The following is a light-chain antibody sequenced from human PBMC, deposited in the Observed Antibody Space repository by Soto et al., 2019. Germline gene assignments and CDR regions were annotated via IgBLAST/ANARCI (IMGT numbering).Light chain of an antibody. CDR2: TAS. J-gene: IGKJ5*01. Sequence: AIQMTQSPSSLSASVGDRVTITCRASQGIRSELGWYQQKPGKAPNLLIYTASTLQSGVPSRFSGSGSGTDFTLTISSLQPEDFATYYCQQYNSYSITFGQGTRLEIK. V-gene: IGKV1-6*01. CDR3: QQYNSYSIT. CDR1: QGIRSE.